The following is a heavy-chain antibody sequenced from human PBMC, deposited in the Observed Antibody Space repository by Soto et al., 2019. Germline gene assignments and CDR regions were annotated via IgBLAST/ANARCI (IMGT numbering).Heavy chain of an antibody. D-gene: IGHD3-22*01. CDR1: GGSISSYY. Sequence: SETLSLTCTVSGGSISSYYWSWIRQPPGKGLEWIGYIYYSGSTNYNPSLKSRVTISVDTPKNQFSLKLSSVTAADTAVYYCARRGSGYYFDYWGQGTLVTVSS. CDR2: IYYSGST. V-gene: IGHV4-59*08. J-gene: IGHJ4*02. CDR3: ARRGSGYYFDY.